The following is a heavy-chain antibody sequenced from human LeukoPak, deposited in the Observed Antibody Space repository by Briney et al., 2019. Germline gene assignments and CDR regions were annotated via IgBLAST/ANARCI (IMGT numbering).Heavy chain of an antibody. V-gene: IGHV4-39*07. D-gene: IGHD3-9*01. J-gene: IGHJ6*02. CDR2: IYYSGST. Sequence: PSETLSLTCTVSGGSISSSSYYWGWIRQPPGKGLEWIGSIYYSGSTYYNPSLKSRVTISVDTSKNQFSLKLSSVTAADTAVYYCARDNVLRYFDWSPIEDYYYYYYGMDVWGQGTTVTVSS. CDR1: GGSISSSSYY. CDR3: ARDNVLRYFDWSPIEDYYYYYYGMDV.